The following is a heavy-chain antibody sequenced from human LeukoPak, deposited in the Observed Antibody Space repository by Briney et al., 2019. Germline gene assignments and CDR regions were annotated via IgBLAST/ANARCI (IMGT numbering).Heavy chain of an antibody. Sequence: GGSLRLSCAASGFTFSNYAMSWVRQAPGKGLEWVSAISGSASSTYHADSVKGRFTISRDNSKNTLYLQMNSLRADDTAVYYCARGRNYYDILTAGIDYWGQGTLVTVSS. CDR1: GFTFSNYA. CDR2: ISGSASST. V-gene: IGHV3-23*01. CDR3: ARGRNYYDILTAGIDY. J-gene: IGHJ4*02. D-gene: IGHD3-9*01.